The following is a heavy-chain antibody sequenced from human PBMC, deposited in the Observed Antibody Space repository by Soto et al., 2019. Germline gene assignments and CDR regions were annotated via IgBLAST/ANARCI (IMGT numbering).Heavy chain of an antibody. Sequence: GGSLRLSCAASGFTFNSYAMSWVRQAPGKGLEWVSDITGNGGSIHYADSVKGRFTISRDNSKNTVFLQMNSLRAEDTALYYCVLVGVMDVWGQGTAVTVSS. CDR2: ITGNGGSI. V-gene: IGHV3-23*01. CDR1: GFTFNSYA. J-gene: IGHJ6*02. D-gene: IGHD1-26*01. CDR3: VLVGVMDV.